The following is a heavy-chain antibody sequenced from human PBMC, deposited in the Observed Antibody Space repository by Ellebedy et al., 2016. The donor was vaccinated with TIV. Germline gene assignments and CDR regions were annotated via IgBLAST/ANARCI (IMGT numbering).Heavy chain of an antibody. V-gene: IGHV3-7*03. CDR3: ARALDV. CDR1: GFTFRSYW. J-gene: IGHJ6*02. CDR2: IKQDGSEK. Sequence: GESLKISCAASGFTFRSYWMPWVRQAPGKGLEWVANIKQDGSEKYYVDSVKGRFTISRDNAKNSLYLQMNTLRAEDTALYYCARALDVWGQGTTVTVSS.